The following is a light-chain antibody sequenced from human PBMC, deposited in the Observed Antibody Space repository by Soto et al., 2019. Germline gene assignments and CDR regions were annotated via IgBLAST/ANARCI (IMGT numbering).Light chain of an antibody. CDR2: LRS. CDR3: MQALQTPRT. V-gene: IGKV2-28*01. CDR1: QSLLHSNGYNY. Sequence: DIVMTQSPLSLPVTPGEPASISCRSSQSLLHSNGYNYLDWYLQKPGQSPQLLIYLRSNRASGVPDRFSGRGSGTDFTLKISRVEAEDVGVYYFMQALQTPRTFGQGTKVEIK. J-gene: IGKJ1*01.